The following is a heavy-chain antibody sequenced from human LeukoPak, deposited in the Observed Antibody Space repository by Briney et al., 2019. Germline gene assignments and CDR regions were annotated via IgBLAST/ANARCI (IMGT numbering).Heavy chain of an antibody. Sequence: SETLSLTCTVPGGSISSYYWSWIREPPGKGLEWIGYIYYSGSTNYNTSLKSRVTISVDTSKNQFSLKLSSVTAADTAVYYCARDFYGSGSCFGYWGQGTLVTVSS. J-gene: IGHJ4*02. V-gene: IGHV4-59*01. CDR3: ARDFYGSGSCFGY. CDR1: GGSISSYY. CDR2: IYYSGST. D-gene: IGHD3-10*01.